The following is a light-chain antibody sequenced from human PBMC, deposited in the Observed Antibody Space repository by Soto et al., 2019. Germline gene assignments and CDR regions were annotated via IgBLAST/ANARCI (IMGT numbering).Light chain of an antibody. V-gene: IGKV1-5*01. Sequence: DIHMTQSPATLSASIGDRVAITCRASQSVSIWLAWYQQKPGNAPRLLIYEASSLKSGVPSRFSGSGSGTEFTLTISSLQPDDFATYYCQQYFAYPWMFGQGTKVEIK. CDR1: QSVSIW. CDR2: EAS. CDR3: QQYFAYPWM. J-gene: IGKJ1*01.